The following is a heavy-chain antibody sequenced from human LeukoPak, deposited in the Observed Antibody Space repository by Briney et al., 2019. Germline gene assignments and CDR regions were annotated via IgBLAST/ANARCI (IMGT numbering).Heavy chain of an antibody. CDR2: INSDGSST. J-gene: IGHJ4*02. CDR3: ARGHYDSSGYYIGPFDY. V-gene: IGHV3-74*01. CDR1: GFTFSSYW. D-gene: IGHD3-22*01. Sequence: GGSLRLSCAASGFTFSSYWMHWVRHAPGKGLVWVSRINSDGSSTSYADSVKGRFTISRDNSKNTLYLQMNSLRAEDTAVYYCARGHYDSSGYYIGPFDYWGQGTLVTVFS.